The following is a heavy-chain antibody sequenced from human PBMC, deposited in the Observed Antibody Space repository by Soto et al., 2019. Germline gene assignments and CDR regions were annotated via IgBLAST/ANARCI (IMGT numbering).Heavy chain of an antibody. CDR3: AALSYYYDSSGNLDY. Sequence: ASVKVSCKASGFTFTSSAVQWVRQARGQRLEWIGWIVVGSGNTNYAQKFQERVTITRDMSTSTAYMELSSLRSEDTAVYYCAALSYYYDSSGNLDYWGQGPLVTVSS. J-gene: IGHJ4*02. V-gene: IGHV1-58*01. CDR2: IVVGSGNT. D-gene: IGHD3-22*01. CDR1: GFTFTSSA.